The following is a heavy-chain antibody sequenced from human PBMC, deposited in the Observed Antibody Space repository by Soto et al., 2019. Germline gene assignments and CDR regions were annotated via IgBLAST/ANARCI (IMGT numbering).Heavy chain of an antibody. J-gene: IGHJ4*02. Sequence: RASVKVSCKTSGGTFSSYTISWVRQAPGQGLEWMGRIIPILDIANYAQKFQGRVTMTTDTSTSTAYMELRSLRSDDTAVYYCARSFQNLRYDSSGYSDYWGQGTLVTLSS. D-gene: IGHD3-22*01. CDR3: ARSFQNLRYDSSGYSDY. V-gene: IGHV1-69*02. CDR2: IIPILDIA. CDR1: GGTFSSYT.